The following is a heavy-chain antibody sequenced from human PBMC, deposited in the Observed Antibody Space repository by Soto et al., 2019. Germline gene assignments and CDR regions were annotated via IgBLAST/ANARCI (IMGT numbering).Heavy chain of an antibody. Sequence: SEALYLTCAVYEGSFRRDYWSRIRQPPWKELEWIGEINHSGSTNYNPSLKSRATISVDTSKNQFSLKLSSVTAADTAVYYCARGAYGSGRKFWYWGKGTLVT. D-gene: IGHD3-10*01. CDR2: INHSGST. CDR1: EGSFRRDY. V-gene: IGHV4-34*01. J-gene: IGHJ4*02. CDR3: ARGAYGSGRKFWY.